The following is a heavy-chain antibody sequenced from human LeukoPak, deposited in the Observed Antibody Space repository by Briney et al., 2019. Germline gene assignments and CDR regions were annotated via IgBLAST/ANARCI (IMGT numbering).Heavy chain of an antibody. CDR2: INPNSGGT. CDR1: GYTFTGYY. D-gene: IGHD3-10*01. V-gene: IGHV1-2*04. CDR3: ARGAPMVRGVIIHYYYGMDV. Sequence: ASVKVSCKASGYTFTGYYMHWVRQAPGQGLEWMGWINPNSGGTNYAQKFQGWVTMTRDTSISTAYMELGRLRSDDTAVYYCARGAPMVRGVIIHYYYGMDVWGQGTTVTVSS. J-gene: IGHJ6*02.